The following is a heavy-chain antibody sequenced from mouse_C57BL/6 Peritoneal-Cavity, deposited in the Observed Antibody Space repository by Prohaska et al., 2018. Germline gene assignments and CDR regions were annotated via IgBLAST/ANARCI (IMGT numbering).Heavy chain of an antibody. V-gene: IGHV4-1*01. J-gene: IGHJ2*01. CDR2: INPDSRTI. CDR1: GFDFSRYW. Sequence: EVKFLQSGGGLVQPGGSLKFSCAASGFDFSRYWMSWVRRAPGKGLEWIGEINPDSRTINSAPSLMDKFIISRDNAKNTLYLQISKVRSEDTALYYCARLGYSGYHDSWGQGTTLTVSS. CDR3: ARLGYSGYHDS. D-gene: IGHD3-2*02.